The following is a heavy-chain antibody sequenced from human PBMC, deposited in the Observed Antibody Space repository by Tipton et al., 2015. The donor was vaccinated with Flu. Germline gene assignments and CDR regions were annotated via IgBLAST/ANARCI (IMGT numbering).Heavy chain of an antibody. V-gene: IGHV3-23*01. CDR3: ASPSGVVEKIDY. D-gene: IGHD2-15*01. J-gene: IGHJ4*02. CDR2: ISGSGGST. Sequence: LSLTCAASGFTFSSYAMSWVRQAPGKGLEWVSAISGSGGSTYYADSVKGRFTISRDNSKNTLYLQTNSLRAEDAAVYYCASPSGVVEKIDYWGQGTLVTVSS. CDR1: GFTFSSYA.